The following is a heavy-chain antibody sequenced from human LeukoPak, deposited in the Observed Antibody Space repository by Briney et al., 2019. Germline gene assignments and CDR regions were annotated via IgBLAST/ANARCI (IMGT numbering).Heavy chain of an antibody. D-gene: IGHD3-16*01. V-gene: IGHV3-33*08. CDR1: GFTFSNFA. J-gene: IGHJ4*02. CDR3: ATQGGY. Sequence: PGGSLRLSCATSGFTFSNFAMNWVRQAPGKGLEWVAVIWYDGSNDNYADSVKGRFTISRDNSKNTLYLQMNSLRAEDTAVYYCATQGGYWGQGTLVTVSS. CDR2: IWYDGSND.